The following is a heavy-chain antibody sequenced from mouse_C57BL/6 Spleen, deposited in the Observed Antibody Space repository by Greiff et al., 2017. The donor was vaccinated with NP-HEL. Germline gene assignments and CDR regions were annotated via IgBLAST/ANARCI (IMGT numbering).Heavy chain of an antibody. Sequence: DVQLQESGPGLVKPSQSLSLTCSVTGYSITSGYYWNWIRQFPGNKLEWMGYISYDGSNNYNPSLKNRISITRDTSKNQFFLKLNSVTTEDTATYYCARDDYGSGYAMDYWGQGTSVTVSS. CDR3: ARDDYGSGYAMDY. CDR1: GYSITSGYY. J-gene: IGHJ4*01. D-gene: IGHD1-1*01. V-gene: IGHV3-6*01. CDR2: ISYDGSN.